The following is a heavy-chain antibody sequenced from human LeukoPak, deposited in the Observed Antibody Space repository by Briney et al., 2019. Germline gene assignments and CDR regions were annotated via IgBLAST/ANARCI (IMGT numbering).Heavy chain of an antibody. V-gene: IGHV1-69*13. CDR3: ARDGSYGNNWFDP. CDR2: IIPIFGTA. CDR1: GGTFSSYA. D-gene: IGHD5-18*01. Sequence: ASVKVSCKASGGTFSSYAISWVRQAPGQGLEWMGGIIPIFGTANYAQKFQGRVTITADESTSTAYMELSSLRSEDTAVYYCARDGSYGNNWFDPWGQGTLVTVSS. J-gene: IGHJ5*02.